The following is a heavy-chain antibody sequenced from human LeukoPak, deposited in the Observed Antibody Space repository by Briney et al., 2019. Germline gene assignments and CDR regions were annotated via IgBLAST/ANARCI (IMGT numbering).Heavy chain of an antibody. D-gene: IGHD6-13*01. CDR3: ARGPWQQPPPADL. V-gene: IGHV1-2*02. CDR1: GYPFHDYY. Sequence: GSVKVSCQASGYPFHDYYMLRMRTAAGQRPEWMGWINPNSGGTHFQGRVTMTSDTSISTAYMELISRTSDDTAVYFCARGPWQQPPPADLWGQGTLVTVSS. J-gene: IGHJ5*02. CDR2: INPNSGGT.